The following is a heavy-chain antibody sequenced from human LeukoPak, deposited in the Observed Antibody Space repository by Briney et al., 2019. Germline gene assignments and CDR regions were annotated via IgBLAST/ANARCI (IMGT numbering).Heavy chain of an antibody. CDR2: IYTSGST. D-gene: IGHD3-3*01. V-gene: IGHV4-4*07. CDR1: GGSISSYY. CDR3: AREPPYYDLWSGYSGFDY. J-gene: IGHJ4*02. Sequence: SETLSLTCTVSGGSISSYYWSWIRQPAGKGLEWIGRIYTSGSTNYNPSLKSRVTMSVDTSKNQFSLRLNSVTAADTAVYYCAREPPYYDLWSGYSGFDYWGQGTLVTVSS.